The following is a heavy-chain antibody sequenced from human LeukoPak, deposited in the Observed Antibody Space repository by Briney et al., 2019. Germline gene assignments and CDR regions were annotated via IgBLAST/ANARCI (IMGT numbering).Heavy chain of an antibody. Sequence: PGGSLRPSCAASGFTFSSYGMHWVRQAPGKGLEWVAVISYDGSNKYYADSVKGRFTISRDNFKNTLYLQMNSLRAEDTAVYYCAKTRGYSYGYLDYWGQGTLVTVSS. V-gene: IGHV3-30*18. J-gene: IGHJ4*02. D-gene: IGHD5-18*01. CDR2: ISYDGSNK. CDR1: GFTFSSYG. CDR3: AKTRGYSYGYLDY.